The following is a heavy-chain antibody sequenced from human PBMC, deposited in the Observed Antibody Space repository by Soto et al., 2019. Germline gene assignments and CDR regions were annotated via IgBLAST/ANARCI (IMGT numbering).Heavy chain of an antibody. CDR1: GYTFTGYY. Sequence: ASVKVSCKASGYTFTGYYMHWVRQAPGQGLEWMGWINPNSVGTNYAQKFQDWVTMTRDTSISTAYMELSRLRSDDTAVYYCASSSNGYDAFDIWGQGTMVTVSS. D-gene: IGHD6-19*01. CDR3: ASSSNGYDAFDI. CDR2: INPNSVGT. V-gene: IGHV1-2*04. J-gene: IGHJ3*02.